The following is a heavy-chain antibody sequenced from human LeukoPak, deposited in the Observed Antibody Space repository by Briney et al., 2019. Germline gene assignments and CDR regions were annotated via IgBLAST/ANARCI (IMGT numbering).Heavy chain of an antibody. CDR3: AKDGGYYYYYYYMDV. CDR2: ISGSGGST. V-gene: IGHV3-23*01. J-gene: IGHJ6*03. Sequence: GGSLRLSCAASGFTFSSYGMSWVRQAPGKGLEWVSAISGSGGSTYYADSVKGRFTISRDNSKNTLYLQMNSLRAEDTAVYYCAKDGGYYYYYYYMDVWGKGTTVIVSS. CDR1: GFTFSSYG. D-gene: IGHD4-23*01.